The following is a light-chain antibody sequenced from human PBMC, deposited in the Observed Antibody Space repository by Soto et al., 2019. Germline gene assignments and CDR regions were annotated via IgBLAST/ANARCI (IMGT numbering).Light chain of an antibody. CDR2: GAS. CDR1: QSVRSNY. J-gene: IGKJ1*01. Sequence: EIVLTQSPGTLSLSPGEGATLSCRASQSVRSNYLAWYQQKPGQAPRLLIYGASSRATGSPDRFRGSGSGTDFTLTISRLEPEDFAVYFCQQYGSSPSTFGQGAKVEIK. V-gene: IGKV3-20*01. CDR3: QQYGSSPST.